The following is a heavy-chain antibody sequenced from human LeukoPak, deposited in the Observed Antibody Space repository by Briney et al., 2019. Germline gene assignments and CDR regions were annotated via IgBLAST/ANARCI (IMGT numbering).Heavy chain of an antibody. CDR2: INPGGSST. D-gene: IGHD1-14*01. J-gene: IGHJ4*02. CDR1: GFTFSNYW. Sequence: PGGSLRLSCAASGFTFSNYWMHWVRQVPGKGLVWVSRINPGGSSTTYADSVRGRYTISGDNAKNTLYLQMDSLRAEDTGVYYCARSNQADDYWGQGTLVTVSS. CDR3: ARSNQADDY. V-gene: IGHV3-74*01.